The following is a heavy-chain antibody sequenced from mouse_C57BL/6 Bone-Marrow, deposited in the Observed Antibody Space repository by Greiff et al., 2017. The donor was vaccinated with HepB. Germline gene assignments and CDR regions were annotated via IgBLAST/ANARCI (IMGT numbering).Heavy chain of an antibody. Sequence: EVQLQESGAELVRPGASVKLSCTASGFNIKDDYMHWVKQRPEQGLEWIGWIDPENGDTEYASKFQGKATITADTSSNTAYLQLSSLTSEDTAVYYCTTTGFAYWGQGTLVTVSA. CDR1: GFNIKDDY. J-gene: IGHJ3*01. CDR3: TTTGFAY. V-gene: IGHV14-4*01. CDR2: IDPENGDT.